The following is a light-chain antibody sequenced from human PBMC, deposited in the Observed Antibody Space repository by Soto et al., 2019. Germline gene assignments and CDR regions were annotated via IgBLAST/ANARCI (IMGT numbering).Light chain of an antibody. CDR2: EVS. CDR1: SSDVGGYNY. Sequence: QSALTQPPSASGSPGQSVTISCTGTSSDVGGYNYVSWYQQHPGKAPKLMIFEVSKWPAGVPDRFSGSKSGNTASLTVSGLQAEDEADYYCSSFAGSDNGDVFGTGTKLTVL. V-gene: IGLV2-8*01. J-gene: IGLJ1*01. CDR3: SSFAGSDNGDV.